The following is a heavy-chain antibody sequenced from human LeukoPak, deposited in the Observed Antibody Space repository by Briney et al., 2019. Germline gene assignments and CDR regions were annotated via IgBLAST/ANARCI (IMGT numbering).Heavy chain of an antibody. V-gene: IGHV4-39*01. D-gene: IGHD6-13*01. Sequence: NPSETLSLTCTVSGGSISSSSYYWGWIRQPLGKGLEWIGSIYYSGSTYYNPPLKSRVTISVDTSKNQFSLKLSSVTAADTAVYYCARQPYSSSDGSRYWGQGTLVTVSS. J-gene: IGHJ4*02. CDR1: GGSISSSSYY. CDR2: IYYSGST. CDR3: ARQPYSSSDGSRY.